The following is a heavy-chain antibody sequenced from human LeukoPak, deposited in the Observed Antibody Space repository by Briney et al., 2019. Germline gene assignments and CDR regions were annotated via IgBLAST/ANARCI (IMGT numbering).Heavy chain of an antibody. V-gene: IGHV1-69*13. Sequence: SVKVSCKASGGTFSSYAISWVRQAPGQGLEWMGGIIPIFGTANYAQKFQGRVTITADESTSTAYMELSSLRSEDTAVYYCAREPLKSIVATTNWFDPWGQGTLVTVSS. CDR3: AREPLKSIVATTNWFDP. CDR1: GGTFSSYA. J-gene: IGHJ5*02. D-gene: IGHD5-12*01. CDR2: IIPIFGTA.